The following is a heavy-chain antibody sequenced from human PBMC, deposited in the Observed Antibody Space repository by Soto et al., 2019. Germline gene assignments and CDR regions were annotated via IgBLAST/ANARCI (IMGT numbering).Heavy chain of an antibody. V-gene: IGHV4-39*01. D-gene: IGHD4-17*01. CDR1: GGSISSSSYY. J-gene: IGHJ6*03. CDR2: IYYSGST. CDR3: ARHPYGDSYYYYYYTDV. Sequence: SETLSLTCTVSGGSISSSSYYWGWIRQPPGKGLEWIGSIYYSGSTYYNPSLKSRVTISVDTSKNQFSLKLSSVTAADTAVYYCARHPYGDSYYYYYYTDVWGKGTTVTVSS.